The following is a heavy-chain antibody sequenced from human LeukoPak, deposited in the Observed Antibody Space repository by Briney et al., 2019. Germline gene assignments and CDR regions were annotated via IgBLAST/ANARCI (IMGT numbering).Heavy chain of an antibody. V-gene: IGHV3-7*01. D-gene: IGHD2-15*01. CDR1: GFTFSSYW. CDR3: ARETERLLYY. Sequence: GGSLRLSCAASGFTFSSYWMTWVRQAPGKGLEWVANIKHDGSEEYYVDSVKGRFTISRDNAKNSLYLQMNSLRAEDTAVYYCARETERLLYYWGQGTLVTVSS. J-gene: IGHJ4*02. CDR2: IKHDGSEE.